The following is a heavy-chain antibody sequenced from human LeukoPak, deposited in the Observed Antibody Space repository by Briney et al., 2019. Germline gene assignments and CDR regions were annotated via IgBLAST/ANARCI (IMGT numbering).Heavy chain of an antibody. Sequence: GGSLRLSCAASLSTFRNHWMTWVRQAPGKGLERVANINQDGSEKYYVDAVKGRFSISRDNAKNSLYLQMNSLRVEDTALYFCAREGHGDYHIWGQGTMVTVSS. J-gene: IGHJ3*02. CDR3: AREGHGDYHI. D-gene: IGHD4-17*01. CDR2: INQDGSEK. V-gene: IGHV3-7*01. CDR1: LSTFRNHW.